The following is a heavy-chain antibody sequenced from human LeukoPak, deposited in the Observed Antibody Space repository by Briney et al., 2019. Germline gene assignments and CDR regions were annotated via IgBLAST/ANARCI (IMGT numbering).Heavy chain of an antibody. CDR2: VSDTGSST. CDR1: GFTFSSAA. D-gene: IGHD6-13*01. J-gene: IGHJ4*02. CDR3: AKAGDYSSSWSRWYFDY. V-gene: IGHV3-23*01. Sequence: GGSLRLSCAASGFTFSSAAMSWVRQAPGKGLEWVSTVSDTGSSTYYADSVKGRFTISRDNSKNTLYLQMNSLGAEDTAVYYCAKAGDYSSSWSRWYFDYWGQGTLVTVSS.